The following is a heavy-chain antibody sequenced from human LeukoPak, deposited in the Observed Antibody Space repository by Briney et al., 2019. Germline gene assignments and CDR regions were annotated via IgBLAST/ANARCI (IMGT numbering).Heavy chain of an antibody. D-gene: IGHD6-19*01. CDR2: IYYSGSN. CDR3: ASAVAGASYYYYGMDV. V-gene: IGHV4-59*08. CDR1: GGSISSYY. Sequence: SETLSLTCTVSGGSISSYYWSWIRQPPGKGLEWIGYIYYSGSNNYNPSLKSRVTISVDTSKNQFSLKLSSVTAADTAVYYFASAVAGASYYYYGMDVWGQGTTVTVSS. J-gene: IGHJ6*02.